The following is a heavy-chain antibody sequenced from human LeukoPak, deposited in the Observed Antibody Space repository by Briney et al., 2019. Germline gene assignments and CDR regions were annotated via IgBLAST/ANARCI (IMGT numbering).Heavy chain of an antibody. CDR1: GGTFSSYA. J-gene: IGHJ5*02. V-gene: IGHV1-69*01. CDR2: IIPIFGTA. Sequence: SVKVSCKASGGTFSSYAISWVRQAPGQGLEWMGGIIPIFGTANYAQKFQGRVTITADESTSTAYMELSSLRSEDTAVYYCASYSGRQPAYGWFDPWGQGTLVTVSS. D-gene: IGHD6-19*01. CDR3: ASYSGRQPAYGWFDP.